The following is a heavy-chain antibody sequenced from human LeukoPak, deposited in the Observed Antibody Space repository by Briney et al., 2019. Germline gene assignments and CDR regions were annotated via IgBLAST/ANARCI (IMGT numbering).Heavy chain of an antibody. CDR2: INPNSGNA. CDR1: GYTFSEYD. Sequence: GASVTVSCKASGYTFSEYDINWVRQATGQGLEWMGWINPNSGNAGYAQKFQGRVTMTRNTSISTAYMELSSLRSEDTAVYYCARALAWGGSSYSYYYMDVWDQGTTVTVSS. D-gene: IGHD1-26*01. CDR3: ARALAWGGSSYSYYYMDV. V-gene: IGHV1-8*01. J-gene: IGHJ6*03.